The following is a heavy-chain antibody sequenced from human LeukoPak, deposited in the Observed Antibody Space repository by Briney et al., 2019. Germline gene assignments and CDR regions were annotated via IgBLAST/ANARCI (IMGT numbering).Heavy chain of an antibody. J-gene: IGHJ4*02. CDR1: GASISSYS. D-gene: IGHD3-22*01. Sequence: SETLSLTCSVSGASISSYSWSWIRQPPEKGLEWIGYIYYTGGTNYNPSLKSRVTISVDTSKNHFSLKLSSVTAADTAVYYCARHDSSGYYQDYWGQGTLVTVSS. V-gene: IGHV4-59*08. CDR2: IYYTGGT. CDR3: ARHDSSGYYQDY.